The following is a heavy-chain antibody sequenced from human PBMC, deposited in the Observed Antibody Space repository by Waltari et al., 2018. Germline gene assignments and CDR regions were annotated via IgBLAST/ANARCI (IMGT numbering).Heavy chain of an antibody. V-gene: IGHV4-59*11. CDR3: ARGDYGDDY. D-gene: IGHD4-17*01. CDR2: IYYSGST. CDR1: GGSISSPS. Sequence: QVQLQESGPGLVKPSETLSLTCTVSGGSISSPSWSWIRQPPGKGLEWIGYIYYSGSTNYNPSLKSRVTISVDTSKNQFSLKLSSVTAADTAVYYCARGDYGDDYWGQGTLVTVSS. J-gene: IGHJ4*02.